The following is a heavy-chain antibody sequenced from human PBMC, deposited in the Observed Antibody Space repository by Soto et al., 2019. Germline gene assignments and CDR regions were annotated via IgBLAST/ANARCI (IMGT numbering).Heavy chain of an antibody. V-gene: IGHV3-33*01. CDR2: IWYDGSNK. D-gene: IGHD6-19*01. Sequence: QVQLVESGGGVVQPGRSLRLSCAASGFTFSSYGMHWVRQAPGKGLEWVAVIWYDGSNKYYADSVKGRFTISRDNSKNTLYLQMNSLRADDTAVYYCARLQLLVGCYYYGLDVWGQGTTVTVSS. J-gene: IGHJ6*02. CDR1: GFTFSSYG. CDR3: ARLQLLVGCYYYGLDV.